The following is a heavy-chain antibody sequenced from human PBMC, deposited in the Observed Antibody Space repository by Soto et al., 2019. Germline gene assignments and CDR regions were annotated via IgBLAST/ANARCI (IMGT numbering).Heavy chain of an antibody. CDR1: GFTFSSYA. CDR3: ARDEGAIAARRVGFDY. CDR2: ISYDGSNK. Sequence: QVQLVESGGGVVQPGRSLRLSCAASGFTFSSYAMHWVRQAPGKGLEWVAVISYDGSNKYYADSVKGRFTISRDNSKNTLYLQMNSLRAEDTAVYYCARDEGAIAARRVGFDYWGQGTLVTVSS. J-gene: IGHJ4*02. V-gene: IGHV3-30-3*01. D-gene: IGHD6-6*01.